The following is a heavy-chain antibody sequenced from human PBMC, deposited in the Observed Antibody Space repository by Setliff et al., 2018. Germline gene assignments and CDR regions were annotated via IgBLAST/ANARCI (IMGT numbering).Heavy chain of an antibody. CDR3: ARDGVFYAMDF. Sequence: PGGSLRLSCEVSGFIVSNNEMSWVRQAPGKGLEWLSKISGDGNTVYYADSVRGRFTISRDNAKNSLYLQMNSLRAEDSAVYYCARDGVFYAMDFWGQGTTVTVSS. V-gene: IGHV3-48*03. CDR1: GFIVSNNE. J-gene: IGHJ6*02. CDR2: ISGDGNTV. D-gene: IGHD3-10*01.